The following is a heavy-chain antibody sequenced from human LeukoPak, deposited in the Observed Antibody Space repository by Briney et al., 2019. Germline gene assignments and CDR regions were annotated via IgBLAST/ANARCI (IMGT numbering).Heavy chain of an antibody. CDR2: IWYDGSNK. CDR1: GFTFSSYG. CDR3: ARDQAAGTARTFDY. V-gene: IGHV3-33*01. D-gene: IGHD6-13*01. J-gene: IGHJ4*02. Sequence: PGGSLRLSCAASGFTFSSYGMHWVRQAPGKGLEWVAVIWYDGSNKYYADSVKGRFTISRDNSKNTLYLQMNSLRAEDTAVYYCARDQAAGTARTFDYWRQGTLVTVSS.